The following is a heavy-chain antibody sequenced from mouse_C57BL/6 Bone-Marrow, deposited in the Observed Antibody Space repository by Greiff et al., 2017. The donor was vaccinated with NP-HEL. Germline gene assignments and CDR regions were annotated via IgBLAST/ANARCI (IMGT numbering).Heavy chain of an antibody. J-gene: IGHJ4*01. CDR2: IDPSDSYT. CDR1: GYTFTSYW. V-gene: IGHV1-59*01. CDR3: ADTGGFYAMDY. Sequence: QVQLQQPGAELVRPGTSVKLSCKASGYTFTSYWMHWVKQRPGQGLEWIGVIDPSDSYTNYNQKFKGKATLTVDTSSSTAYMQLSSLTSEDSAVYYCADTGGFYAMDYWGQGTSVTVSS. D-gene: IGHD1-1*01.